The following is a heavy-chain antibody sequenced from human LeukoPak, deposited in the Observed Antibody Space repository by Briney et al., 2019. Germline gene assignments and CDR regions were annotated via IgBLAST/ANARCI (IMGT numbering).Heavy chain of an antibody. CDR1: GYTFTGYY. D-gene: IGHD6-6*01. CDR3: ARARTSGTLDY. Sequence: GASVKVSCKASGYTFTGYYIHWVRQAPGQGLEWMGWINPNSGGTNYAQKFQGRVTMTTDTSTSTAYMELRSLRSDDTAVYYCARARTSGTLDYWGQGTLVTVSS. CDR2: INPNSGGT. V-gene: IGHV1-2*02. J-gene: IGHJ4*02.